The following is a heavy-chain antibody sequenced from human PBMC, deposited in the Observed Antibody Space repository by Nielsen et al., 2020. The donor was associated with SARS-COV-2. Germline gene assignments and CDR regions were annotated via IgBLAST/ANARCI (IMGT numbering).Heavy chain of an antibody. V-gene: IGHV6-1*01. Sequence: SQTLSLTCVISGDSVSSSSVAWNWIRQSPSRGLEWLGRIYYRSKWFYEYATFVRSRITIDPDTSKNHFSLHLNSATSEDTAMYYCTRDPGYYHGMDVWGQGTTVIVSS. CDR2: IYYRSKWFY. J-gene: IGHJ6*02. CDR3: TRDPGYYHGMDV. CDR1: GDSVSSSSVA.